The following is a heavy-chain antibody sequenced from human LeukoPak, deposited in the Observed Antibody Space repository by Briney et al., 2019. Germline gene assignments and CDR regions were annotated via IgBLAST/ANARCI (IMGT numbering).Heavy chain of an antibody. CDR1: GYTFTSYG. Sequence: ASVKVSCKASGYTFTSYGISWVRQAPGQGLEWMGWISAYNGNTNYAQKLQGRVTMTTDTSTSTAYMELRSLRSDDTAVYYCARRRSTYCSSTSCFGAEYFQHWGQGTLVTVSS. CDR3: ARRRSTYCSSTSCFGAEYFQH. J-gene: IGHJ1*01. D-gene: IGHD2-2*01. CDR2: ISAYNGNT. V-gene: IGHV1-18*01.